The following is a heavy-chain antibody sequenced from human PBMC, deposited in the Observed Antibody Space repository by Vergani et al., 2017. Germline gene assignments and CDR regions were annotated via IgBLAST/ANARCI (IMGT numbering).Heavy chain of an antibody. CDR3: ARDPGLVGYCTRTSCLFDY. D-gene: IGHD2-2*01. J-gene: IGHJ4*02. CDR1: GYTFSNYG. V-gene: IGHV1-18*01. CDR2: NSGHNGNT. Sequence: QVQLVQSGAEVKKPGASVKVSCKASGYTFSNYGITWVRQAPGQGLEWMGWNSGHNGNTNYAQKVQGRVTMTTDTATSTAYMELRSLRSDDTAVYYCARDPGLVGYCTRTSCLFDYWGQGTLVTVAS.